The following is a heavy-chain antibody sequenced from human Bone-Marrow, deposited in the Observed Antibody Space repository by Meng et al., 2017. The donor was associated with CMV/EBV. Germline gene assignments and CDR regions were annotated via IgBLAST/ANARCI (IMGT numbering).Heavy chain of an antibody. D-gene: IGHD6-6*01. CDR1: GFTVSSNY. CDR3: ASSSIAARFPDY. CDR2: IYGGGST. J-gene: IGHJ4*02. V-gene: IGHV3-53*01. Sequence: GESLKISCAASGFTVSSNYMSWVRQAPGKGLEWVSVIYGGGSTYYADSVKGRFTISRDNSKNTLYLQMNSLRAEDTAVYYCASSSIAARFPDYWGQGTLVTVSS.